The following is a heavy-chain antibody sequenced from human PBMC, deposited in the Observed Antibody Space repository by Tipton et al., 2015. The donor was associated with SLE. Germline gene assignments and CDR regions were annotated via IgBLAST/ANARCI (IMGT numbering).Heavy chain of an antibody. J-gene: IGHJ3*02. CDR2: INPNSGGT. Sequence: QSGPEVKTPGASVKVSCKASGYTFTDYYMNWVRQAPGQGLEWMGRINPNSGGTNYAQKFQGRVTMTRDTSISTAYMELSRLRSDDTAVYYCARWGIAAAGGAFDIWGQGTMVTVSS. V-gene: IGHV1-2*06. CDR3: ARWGIAAAGGAFDI. CDR1: GYTFTDYY. D-gene: IGHD6-13*01.